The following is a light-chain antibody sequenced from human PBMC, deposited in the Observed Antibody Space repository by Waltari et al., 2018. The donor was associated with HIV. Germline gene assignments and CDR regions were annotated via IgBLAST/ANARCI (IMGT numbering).Light chain of an antibody. J-gene: IGLJ1*01. CDR2: DSN. CDR1: NLASKD. V-gene: IGLV3-9*01. CDR3: QVWDSDTGV. Sequence: SYELTQTPSVSVSLGQTATVACGGDNLASKDVHWYQQKPGRPPVLVIYDSNKRPSGIRGRFSGFNSGRTATLTISGAQGDDEADYYCQVWDSDTGVFGSGTKVTVL.